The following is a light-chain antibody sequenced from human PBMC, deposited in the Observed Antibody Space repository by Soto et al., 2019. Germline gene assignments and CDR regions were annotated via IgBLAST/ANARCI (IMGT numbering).Light chain of an antibody. CDR2: AAS. J-gene: IGKJ5*01. CDR1: QEISSN. Sequence: DIQLTQSPSFLSASVGDRVTITCWASQEISSNLAWYQQMPGKAPKFLIYAASTLQSGVPSRFSGSGSGTEFTLTISSLQPEDFATYYCQQLKTYPLTFGQGTRLDI. CDR3: QQLKTYPLT. V-gene: IGKV1-9*01.